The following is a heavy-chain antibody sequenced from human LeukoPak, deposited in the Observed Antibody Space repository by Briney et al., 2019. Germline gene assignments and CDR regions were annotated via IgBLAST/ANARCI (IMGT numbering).Heavy chain of an antibody. CDR2: IKKDGSLK. Sequence: TGGSLRLSCAASGFAFDIYWMTWVRQAPGKGLEWVANIKKDGSLKQYVDAVRGRFTVSRDDAKNSLYLQMNSLRADDTAVYYWVSLRVSTVRDSFDLWGQGTMVTVSS. CDR3: VSLRVSTVRDSFDL. D-gene: IGHD3-10*01. V-gene: IGHV3-7*01. CDR1: GFAFDIYW. J-gene: IGHJ3*01.